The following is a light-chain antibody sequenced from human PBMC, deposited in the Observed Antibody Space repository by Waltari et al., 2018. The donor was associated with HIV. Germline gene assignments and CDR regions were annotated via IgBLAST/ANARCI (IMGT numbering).Light chain of an antibody. CDR1: QSISSW. V-gene: IGKV1-5*01. J-gene: IGKJ4*01. CDR3: QQYDSYPLT. CDR2: TAS. Sequence: DFQMTQSPATLSASVCDRSTITCRASQSISSWLAWYQQKPGKAPKVLIYTASSLGSGVPSRFSGSGSGTEFTLTISSLQPADFATYYCQQYDSYPLTFGGGTKVEIK.